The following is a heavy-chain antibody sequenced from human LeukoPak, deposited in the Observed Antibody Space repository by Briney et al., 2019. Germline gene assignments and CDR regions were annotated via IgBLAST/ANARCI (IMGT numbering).Heavy chain of an antibody. D-gene: IGHD2-15*01. CDR3: ATKGYCSGGSCYPYFDY. Sequence: GGSLRLSCAASAFTFSSYATSWVRQAPGKGLEWVSAISGSGGRTYYADSVKGRFTISRDNSKNTLYLQMNSLRAEDTAVYYCATKGYCSGGSCYPYFDYWGQGTLVTVSS. CDR1: AFTFSSYA. V-gene: IGHV3-23*01. CDR2: ISGSGGRT. J-gene: IGHJ4*02.